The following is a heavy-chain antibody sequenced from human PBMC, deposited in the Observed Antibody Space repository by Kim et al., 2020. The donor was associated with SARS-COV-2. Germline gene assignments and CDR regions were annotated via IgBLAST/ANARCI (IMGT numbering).Heavy chain of an antibody. Sequence: GGSLRLSCAASGFTFSKSWMNWVRQTPGKGLEWVGRVKTYVAGGTRDYAAPVKDRFTIPRDDAKNMVFLQMNSLKSEDTGLYYCVRDYYQEIYWGQGTLVTVSS. D-gene: IGHD3-10*01. CDR1: GFTFSKSW. V-gene: IGHV3-15*01. CDR2: VKTYVAGGTR. CDR3: VRDYYQEIY. J-gene: IGHJ4*02.